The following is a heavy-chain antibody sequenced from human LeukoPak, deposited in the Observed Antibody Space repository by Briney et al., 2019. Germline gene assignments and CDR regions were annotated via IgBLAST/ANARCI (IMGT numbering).Heavy chain of an antibody. CDR3: AGSRYARAFDI. D-gene: IGHD2-8*01. CDR2: IGTAGDT. V-gene: IGHV3-13*01. CDR1: GFTFSSYD. J-gene: IGHJ3*02. Sequence: GGSLRLSCAASGFTFSSYDMHWVRQATGKGLEWVSAIGTAGDTYYPGSVKGRFTISRENAKNSLYLQMNSLRAGDTAVYYCAGSRYARAFDIWGQGTMVTVSS.